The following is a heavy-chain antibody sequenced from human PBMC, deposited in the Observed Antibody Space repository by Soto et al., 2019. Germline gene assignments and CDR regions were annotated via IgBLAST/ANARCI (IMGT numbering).Heavy chain of an antibody. CDR2: INPDNGNT. J-gene: IGHJ4*02. Sequence: ASVKVSCKASGYTFTRYTMNWVRQAPGQRLEWMGWINPDNGNTKSSQKFQDRVIITRDKSASTAYMDLSSLRSEDTAVYFCAKDRRIAVSHFDFWGQGTLVTVSS. CDR3: AKDRRIAVSHFDF. V-gene: IGHV1-3*01. CDR1: GYTFTRYT. D-gene: IGHD6-19*01.